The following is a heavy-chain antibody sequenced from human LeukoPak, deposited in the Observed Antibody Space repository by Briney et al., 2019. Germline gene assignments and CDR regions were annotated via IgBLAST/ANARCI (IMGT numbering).Heavy chain of an antibody. Sequence: GGSLRLSCAASVFTFSNYEMNWVRQAPGKGLEWVSYISSSGSTRHYADSVKGRFTISRDNAKNSLYLQMNSLRAEDTAVYYCARVSERGMVRGGIDYWGQGTLVTVSS. CDR3: ARVSERGMVRGGIDY. D-gene: IGHD3-10*01. J-gene: IGHJ4*02. CDR1: VFTFSNYE. V-gene: IGHV3-48*03. CDR2: ISSSGSTR.